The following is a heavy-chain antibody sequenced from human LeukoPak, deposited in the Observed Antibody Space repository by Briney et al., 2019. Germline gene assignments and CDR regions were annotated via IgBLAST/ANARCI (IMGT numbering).Heavy chain of an antibody. Sequence: SETLSLTCAVSGGSISSSNWWSWVRQPPGKGLEWIGEIYHSGSTNYNPSLKSRVTISVDTSKNQFSLKLSSVTAADTAVYYCARLLWFGAKPTRFDPWGQGTLVTVSS. D-gene: IGHD3-10*01. J-gene: IGHJ5*02. CDR2: IYHSGST. CDR3: ARLLWFGAKPTRFDP. V-gene: IGHV4-4*02. CDR1: GGSISSSNW.